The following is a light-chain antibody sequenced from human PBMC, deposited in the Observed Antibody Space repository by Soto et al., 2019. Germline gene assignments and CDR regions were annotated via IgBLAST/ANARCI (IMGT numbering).Light chain of an antibody. V-gene: IGKV1-39*01. CDR3: LQTYNLPRT. J-gene: IGKJ1*01. CDR1: LNIGDS. Sequence: GDRVTITRRASLNIGDSLSWFQQKAGKPPTQLIYGASALQSGVPVRFSGSASGTDFTLTIRNMQREDFATYYCLQTYNLPRTFGQGTKVDIK. CDR2: GAS.